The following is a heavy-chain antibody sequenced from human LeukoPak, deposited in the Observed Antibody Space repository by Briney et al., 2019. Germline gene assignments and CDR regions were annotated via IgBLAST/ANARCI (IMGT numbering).Heavy chain of an antibody. CDR1: GGTFSSYA. V-gene: IGHV1-69*13. Sequence: GASVKVSCKASGGTFSSYAISWVRQAPGQGLEWMGGIIPIFGTANYAQKFQGRVTITADESTSTAYMELSSLRSEDTAVYYCARGVVVPAAMDTPLDYWGQGTLVTVSS. D-gene: IGHD2-2*01. CDR2: IIPIFGTA. CDR3: ARGVVVPAAMDTPLDY. J-gene: IGHJ4*02.